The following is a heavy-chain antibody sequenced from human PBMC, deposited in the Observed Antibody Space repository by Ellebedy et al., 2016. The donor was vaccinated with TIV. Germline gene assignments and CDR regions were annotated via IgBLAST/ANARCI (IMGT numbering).Heavy chain of an antibody. Sequence: ASVKVSCKASGYTFTSYYFYWVRQAPGQGLGWMGIINPTTGNSNYAQKFQGRVTMTRDTSTSTVYMELSSLRSEDTAVYYCARGDNYYYDSSGYYYTYWGQGTLVTVSS. J-gene: IGHJ4*02. CDR3: ARGDNYYYDSSGYYYTY. V-gene: IGHV1-46*01. CDR2: INPTTGNS. CDR1: GYTFTSYY. D-gene: IGHD3-22*01.